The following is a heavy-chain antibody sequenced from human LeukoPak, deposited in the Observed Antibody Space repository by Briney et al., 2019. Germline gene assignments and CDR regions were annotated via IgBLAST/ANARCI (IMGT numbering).Heavy chain of an antibody. V-gene: IGHV3-23*01. CDR1: GFTFSTYA. CDR3: ARDQEGFDY. CDR2: ISGSGGST. J-gene: IGHJ4*02. Sequence: GGSLRLSCAASGFTFSTYAMNWVRQAPGKGLEWVSGISGSGGSTSYADSVKGRFTISRDNSKNILYLQMNSLRAEDTAVYYCARDQEGFDYWGQGTLVTVSS.